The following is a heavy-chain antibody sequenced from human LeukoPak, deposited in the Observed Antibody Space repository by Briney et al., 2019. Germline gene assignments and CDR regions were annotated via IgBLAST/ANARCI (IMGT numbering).Heavy chain of an antibody. CDR1: GGSISSYY. CDR3: ARLSIVAYAFDI. CDR2: IYYSGST. D-gene: IGHD5-12*01. V-gene: IGHV4-59*01. J-gene: IGHJ3*02. Sequence: PSETLSLTCTVSGGSISSYYWSWIRQPPGKGLEWIGYIYYSGSTNYNPSLKSRVTISVDTSKNQFSLKLSSVTAADTAVYYCARLSIVAYAFDIWGQGTMVTVSS.